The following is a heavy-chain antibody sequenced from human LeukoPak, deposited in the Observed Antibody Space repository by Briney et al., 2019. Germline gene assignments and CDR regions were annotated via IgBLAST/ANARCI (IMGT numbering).Heavy chain of an antibody. CDR2: IYYSGST. CDR3: ARGCNIAVFYYDSSPCAFDI. D-gene: IGHD3-22*01. J-gene: IGHJ3*02. Sequence: SETLSLTCTVSGGSISSGDYYWSWIRQPPGKGLEWIGYIYYSGSTNYTPSLKSRVTISVDTSKNQFSLKLSSVTAADTAVYYCARGCNIAVFYYDSSPCAFDIWGQGTMVTVSS. CDR1: GGSISSGDYY. V-gene: IGHV4-61*08.